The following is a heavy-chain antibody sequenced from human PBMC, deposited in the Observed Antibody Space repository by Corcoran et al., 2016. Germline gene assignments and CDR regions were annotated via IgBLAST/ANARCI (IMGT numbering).Heavy chain of an antibody. V-gene: IGHV3-73*02. CDR2: IRSRPNSYAT. Sequence: EVQLVESGGDLVQPGGSLRLSCAASGFTFSDSAIHWVRQASGKGLEWVGRIRSRPNSYATAYAASLVGRFTISRDDSKNTAYLQMNSLKPEDTAVYYCTRGIGGYGMDVWGQGTTVTVSS. J-gene: IGHJ6*02. CDR1: GFTFSDSA. CDR3: TRGIGGYGMDV. D-gene: IGHD3-16*01.